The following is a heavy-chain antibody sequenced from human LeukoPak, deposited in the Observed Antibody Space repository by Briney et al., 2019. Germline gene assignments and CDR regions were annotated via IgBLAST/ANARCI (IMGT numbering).Heavy chain of an antibody. CDR1: GFTFSSYA. Sequence: GRSLRLSCAASGFTFSSYAMHWVRQAPGKGLEWVAVISYDGSNKYYADSVKGRFTISRDNSKNTPYLQMNSLRAEDTAVYYCARDLMYYDFWSGYPSYYYGMDVWGQGTTVTVSS. CDR2: ISYDGSNK. D-gene: IGHD3-3*01. J-gene: IGHJ6*02. V-gene: IGHV3-30-3*01. CDR3: ARDLMYYDFWSGYPSYYYGMDV.